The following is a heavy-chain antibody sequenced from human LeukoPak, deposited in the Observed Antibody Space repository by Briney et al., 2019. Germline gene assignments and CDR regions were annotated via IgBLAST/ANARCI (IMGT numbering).Heavy chain of an antibody. Sequence: PGGSLRLSCAASGFTFSSYGMHWVRQAPGKGLEWVAFIRYDGSNKYYADSVKGRFTISRDNSKNTLYLQMNSLRAEDTAVYYCAKGRGTPDWFDPWGQGILVTVSS. CDR1: GFTFSSYG. V-gene: IGHV3-30*02. CDR2: IRYDGSNK. J-gene: IGHJ5*02. CDR3: AKGRGTPDWFDP.